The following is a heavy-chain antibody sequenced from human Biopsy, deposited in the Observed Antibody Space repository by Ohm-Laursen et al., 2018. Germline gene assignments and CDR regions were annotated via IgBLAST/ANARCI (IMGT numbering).Heavy chain of an antibody. CDR3: AAYPSSGFFENNDDFAMDV. D-gene: IGHD6-19*01. J-gene: IGHJ6*02. V-gene: IGHV1-69*01. Sequence: SSVKVSCNASGGAFTNYAINWVRQAPGHGLEWMGGIITVSETAGYAERFQGRVTITADVTTTTAYMDLSGLRSEDTAVYYCAAYPSSGFFENNDDFAMDVWGQGTTVIVPS. CDR2: IITVSETA. CDR1: GGAFTNYA.